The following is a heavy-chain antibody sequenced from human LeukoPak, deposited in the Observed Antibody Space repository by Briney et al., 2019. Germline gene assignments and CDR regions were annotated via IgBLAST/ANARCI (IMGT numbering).Heavy chain of an antibody. CDR3: ARDSGSGSYSGY. V-gene: IGHV3-74*01. Sequence: PPGGSLRLSCEVSGFPFSTYWMHWVRQAPGKGLVWVSRSNPDASITGYADSVKGRFTILRDNAKNTLYLQMNSLRAEDTAAYYCARDSGSGSYSGYWGRGTLVTVSS. CDR1: GFPFSTYW. J-gene: IGHJ4*02. CDR2: SNPDASIT. D-gene: IGHD3-10*01.